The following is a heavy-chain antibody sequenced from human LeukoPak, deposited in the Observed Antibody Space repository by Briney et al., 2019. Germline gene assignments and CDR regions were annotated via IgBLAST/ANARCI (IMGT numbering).Heavy chain of an antibody. CDR2: INPNSGGT. CDR1: GYTFTDYY. D-gene: IGHD1-26*01. CDR3: AREPLVGPTNFDY. V-gene: IGHV1-2*02. J-gene: IGHJ4*02. Sequence: ASVKVSCKASGYTFTDYYLHWVRQAPGQGLEWMGWINPNSGGTNYAQKFQGRVTMTRDTSISTAYMELSRLRSDDTAVYYCAREPLVGPTNFDYWGQGTLVTVSS.